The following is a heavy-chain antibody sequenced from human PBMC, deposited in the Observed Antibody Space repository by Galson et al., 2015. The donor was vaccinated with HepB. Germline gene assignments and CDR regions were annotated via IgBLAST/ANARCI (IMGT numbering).Heavy chain of an antibody. D-gene: IGHD3-3*01. V-gene: IGHV4-31*03. CDR1: GGSISSGGYY. J-gene: IGHJ4*02. CDR2: IYYSGST. Sequence: TLSLTCTVSGGSISSGGYYWSWIRQHPGKGLEWIGYIYYSGSTYYNPSLKSRVTISVDTSKNQFSLKLSSVTAADTAVYYCARVQQGYDFWSGYFFDYWGQGTLVTVSS. CDR3: ARVQQGYDFWSGYFFDY.